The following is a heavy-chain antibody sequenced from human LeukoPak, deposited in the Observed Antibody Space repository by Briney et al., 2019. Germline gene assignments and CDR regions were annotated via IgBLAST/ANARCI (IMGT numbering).Heavy chain of an antibody. V-gene: IGHV3-23*01. CDR1: GFTFSSYA. J-gene: IGHJ4*02. D-gene: IGHD3-22*01. CDR2: ISGSGDNT. Sequence: GGSLRLSCEVSGFTFSSYALSWVRQAPGKGLEWVSAISGSGDNTYYADSVKGRFTISRDNSRNTLYLQMNSLRADDTAVYYCAKDLSHRDYFDSSGSYPGYFDYWGQGTLVTVSS. CDR3: AKDLSHRDYFDSSGSYPGYFDY.